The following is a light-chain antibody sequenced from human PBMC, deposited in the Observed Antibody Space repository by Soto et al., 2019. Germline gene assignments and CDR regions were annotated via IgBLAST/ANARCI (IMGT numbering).Light chain of an antibody. CDR3: QQYGSSPRT. J-gene: IGKJ1*01. V-gene: IGKV3-20*01. CDR1: QSVSSRD. Sequence: DIVMTQSPATLSVSPGERATLSCRASQSVSSRDLAWYQQKPGQAPRLLIFNTSSRATGIPDRFSGSGSGTDFTLTINRLEPEDFAVYYCQQYGSSPRTFGQGTKVDIK. CDR2: NTS.